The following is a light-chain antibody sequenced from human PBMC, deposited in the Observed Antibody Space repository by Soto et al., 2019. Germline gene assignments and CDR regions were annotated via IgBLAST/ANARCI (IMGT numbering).Light chain of an antibody. CDR2: EGS. Sequence: QSALTQPASVSGSPGQSITISCTGTSSDVGSYNLVSWYQQHPGKAPKLMIYEGSKRPSGVSNRFSGSESGNTASLTISGLQAEDEADYYCCSYAGSSTFVFGTGTKLPS. CDR3: CSYAGSSTFV. V-gene: IGLV2-23*01. CDR1: SSDVGSYNL. J-gene: IGLJ1*01.